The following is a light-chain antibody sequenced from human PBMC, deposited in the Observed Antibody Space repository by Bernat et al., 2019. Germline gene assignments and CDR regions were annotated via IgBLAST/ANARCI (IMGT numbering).Light chain of an antibody. CDR3: SSVEVSDNWV. CDR2: EVT. CDR1: SSDVGGYNY. Sequence: QSALTQPPSASGSPGQSVAISCTGTSSDVGGYNYVSWYQQHPGKAPKLVIYEVTKRPSGVPDRFSGSKSGNTASLTVSGLQAEDEADYYCSSVEVSDNWVFGGGTKLTVL. V-gene: IGLV2-8*01. J-gene: IGLJ3*02.